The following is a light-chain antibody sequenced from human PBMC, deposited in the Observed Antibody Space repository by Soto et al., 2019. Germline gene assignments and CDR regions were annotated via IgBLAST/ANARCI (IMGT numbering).Light chain of an antibody. CDR2: AAS. J-gene: IGKJ1*01. CDR1: QGISTY. Sequence: DIQMTQSPSSLSASVGDRVTITCRASQGISTYLNWYQQKPGKAPKLLIYAASSLQSGVPSRFSVSRSETDFTLTISSLQPEDFATYSCQHSTTWTFGQGTKVEIK. CDR3: QHSTTWT. V-gene: IGKV1-39*01.